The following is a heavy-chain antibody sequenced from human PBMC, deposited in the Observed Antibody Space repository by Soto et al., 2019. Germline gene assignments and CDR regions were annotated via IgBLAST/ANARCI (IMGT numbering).Heavy chain of an antibody. CDR2: IYYSGST. V-gene: IGHV4-30-4*01. CDR1: GGSISSGDYY. CDR3: ARERLDYGDYYAGY. J-gene: IGHJ4*02. D-gene: IGHD4-17*01. Sequence: SETVFLTCTVSGGSISSGDYYWSWIRQPPGKGLEWIGYIYYSGSTYYNPSLKSRVTISVDTSKNQFSLKLSSVTAADTAVYYCARERLDYGDYYAGYWGQGTPVTVSS.